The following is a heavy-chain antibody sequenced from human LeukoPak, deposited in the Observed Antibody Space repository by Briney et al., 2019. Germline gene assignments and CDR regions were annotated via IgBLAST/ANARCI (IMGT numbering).Heavy chain of an antibody. CDR3: ARVIGYYGSGSYFRLDY. CDR1: GGSISSGDYF. D-gene: IGHD3-10*01. Sequence: PSETLSLTCNVSGGSISSGDYFWNWIRQPPGKGLEWLGYIHYTGSTYYNPSLQSRVTMSVDTSKNQFSLKLSSVTAADTAVYYCARVIGYYGSGSYFRLDYWGQGNLVTVSS. CDR2: IHYTGST. J-gene: IGHJ4*02. V-gene: IGHV4-30-4*01.